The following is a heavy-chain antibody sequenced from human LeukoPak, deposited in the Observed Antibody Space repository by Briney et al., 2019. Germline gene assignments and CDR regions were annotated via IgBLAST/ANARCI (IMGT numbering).Heavy chain of an antibody. D-gene: IGHD6-13*01. CDR3: ATRGYSSSWAGFDP. CDR2: INHSGST. V-gene: IGHV4-39*07. Sequence: PSETLSLTCTVSGGSISSGGYHWSWIRQPPGKGLEWIGEINHSGSTNYNPSLKSRVTISVDTSKNQFSLKLSSVTAADTAVYYCATRGYSSSWAGFDPWGQGTLVTVSS. J-gene: IGHJ5*02. CDR1: GGSISSGGYH.